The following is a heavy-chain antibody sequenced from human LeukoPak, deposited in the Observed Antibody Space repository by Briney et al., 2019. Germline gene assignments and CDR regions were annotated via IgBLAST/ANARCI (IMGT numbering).Heavy chain of an antibody. J-gene: IGHJ4*02. Sequence: GGSLRLSCAASGFSFSAYGMHWVRQAPGKGLEWVAVIWYDGSRESYTDSVQGRFTISRDNSKNTLYLQMNSLRAQNTAVYYCARSWQQLVFYFDYGGQGTLVTVSS. V-gene: IGHV3-33*01. CDR3: ARSWQQLVFYFDY. D-gene: IGHD6-13*01. CDR1: GFSFSAYG. CDR2: IWYDGSRE.